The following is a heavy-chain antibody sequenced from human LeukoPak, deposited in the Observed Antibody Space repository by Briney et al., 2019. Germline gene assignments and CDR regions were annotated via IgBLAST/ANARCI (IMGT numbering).Heavy chain of an antibody. J-gene: IGHJ5*02. Sequence: SETLSLTCTVSDGSISGYYWSWVRLPPGKGLEWIGYIYYSGSTNYNPSLKGRVTISVDTSKNQFSLKLASVTAADTAIYYCAKGAGGFSYYNWFDPWGQGTLVTVSS. CDR2: IYYSGST. V-gene: IGHV4-59*12. CDR1: DGSISGYY. CDR3: AKGAGGFSYYNWFDP. D-gene: IGHD5-18*01.